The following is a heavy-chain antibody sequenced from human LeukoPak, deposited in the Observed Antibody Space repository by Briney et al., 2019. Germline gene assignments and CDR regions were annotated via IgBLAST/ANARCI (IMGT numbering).Heavy chain of an antibody. D-gene: IGHD3-16*01. CDR2: IGKAGDT. CDR1: GFTFSTYD. J-gene: IGHJ5*02. Sequence: GGSLRLSCATSGFTFSTYDMHWVRHATGKRLEWVSGIGKAGDTYYLGSVKGRFTISRENAKNSVYLQMNSLRVGDTAVYYCARGAGDGFNPWGQGTLVTVSS. CDR3: ARGAGDGFNP. V-gene: IGHV3-13*04.